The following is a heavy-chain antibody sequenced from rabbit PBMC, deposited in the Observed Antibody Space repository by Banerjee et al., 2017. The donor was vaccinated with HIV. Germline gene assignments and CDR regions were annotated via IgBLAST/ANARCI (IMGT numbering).Heavy chain of an antibody. J-gene: IGHJ4*01. Sequence: QSLEESGGDLVKPGASLTLTCTPSGFSFSSSYWIWWVRQAPGKGLEWIACIDAGSSGNTDYANWAKGRFTISKTSSTTVTLQMTSLTAADTATYFCARGAGYAGYGYASYYFNLWGQGTLVTVS. V-gene: IGHV1S40*01. D-gene: IGHD6-1*01. CDR3: ARGAGYAGYGYASYYFNL. CDR1: GFSFSSSYW. CDR2: IDAGSSGNT.